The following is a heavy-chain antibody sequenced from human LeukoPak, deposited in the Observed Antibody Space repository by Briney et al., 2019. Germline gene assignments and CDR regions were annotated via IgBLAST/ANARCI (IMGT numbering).Heavy chain of an antibody. Sequence: GGSLRLSCAASGFTFSRYSMSWVRQAPGKGLEWISAISDDSNYIYYADSVEGRFTISRDNAKNSLYLQMNSLRAEDTAVYYCANHFACGNTNYPPFDSWGQGTLVTVSS. D-gene: IGHD2-2*01. J-gene: IGHJ4*02. V-gene: IGHV3-21*01. CDR1: GFTFSRYS. CDR3: ANHFACGNTNYPPFDS. CDR2: ISDDSNYI.